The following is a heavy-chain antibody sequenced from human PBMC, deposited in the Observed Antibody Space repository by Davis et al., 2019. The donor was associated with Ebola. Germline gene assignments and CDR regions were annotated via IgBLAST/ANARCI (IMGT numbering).Heavy chain of an antibody. J-gene: IGHJ4*02. CDR1: GGSFSGYY. D-gene: IGHD3-22*01. CDR3: ARQEWYYYDSSGHYFDY. Sequence: SETLSLTCAVYGGSFSGYYWNWIRQPPGKGLEWIGYIYYSGSTSYNPSLKSRVTISVDTSKNQFSLKLSSVTAADTAVYYCARQEWYYYDSSGHYFDYWGQGALVTVSS. CDR2: IYYSGST. V-gene: IGHV4-59*08.